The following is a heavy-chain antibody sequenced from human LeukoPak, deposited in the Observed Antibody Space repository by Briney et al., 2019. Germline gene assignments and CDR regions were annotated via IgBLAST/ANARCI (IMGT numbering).Heavy chain of an antibody. V-gene: IGHV4-34*01. CDR2: INHSGST. CDR1: GGSFSGYY. J-gene: IGHJ3*02. Sequence: KTSETLSLTCAVYGGSFSGYYWSWIRQPPGKGLEWIGEINHSGSTNYNPSLKSRVTISVDTSKNQFSLKLSSVTAADTAVYYCARGITLQGLFLDAFDIWGQGTMVTVSS. D-gene: IGHD3-22*01. CDR3: ARGITLQGLFLDAFDI.